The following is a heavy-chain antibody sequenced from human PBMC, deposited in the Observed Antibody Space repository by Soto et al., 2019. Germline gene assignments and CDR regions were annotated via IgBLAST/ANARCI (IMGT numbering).Heavy chain of an antibody. CDR2: IDPSDSYT. CDR3: ARLVGNTADY. Sequence: GESLKISCTGSGYSFTIYWISWVRQMPGKGLEWMGRIDPSDSYTNYSPSFQGHVTISADKSISTAYLQWSSLKASDTAMYYCARLVGNTADYWGQGTLVTVSS. D-gene: IGHD2-2*01. CDR1: GYSFTIYW. V-gene: IGHV5-10-1*01. J-gene: IGHJ4*02.